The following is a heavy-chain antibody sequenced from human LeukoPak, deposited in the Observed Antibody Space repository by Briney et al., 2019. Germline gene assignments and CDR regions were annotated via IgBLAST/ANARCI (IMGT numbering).Heavy chain of an antibody. CDR3: AKAVAGTRDLFVY. D-gene: IGHD6-19*01. CDR1: GYSFTSYW. CDR2: IYPGDSDT. V-gene: IGHV5-51*01. Sequence: GESLKISCKGSGYSFTSYWIGWVRQMPGKGLEWMGIIYPGDSDTRHSPSFQGQVTISADKSISTAYLQWSSLKASDTAMYYCAKAVAGTRDLFVYWGQGTLVTVSS. J-gene: IGHJ4*02.